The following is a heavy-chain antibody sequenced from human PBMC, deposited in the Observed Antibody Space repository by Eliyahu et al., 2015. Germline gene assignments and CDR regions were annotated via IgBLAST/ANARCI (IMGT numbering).Heavy chain of an antibody. CDR1: GFTFSDYW. CDR2: IKQDESEK. V-gene: IGHV3-7*01. CDR3: AMGWDYYSYGVDV. Sequence: EVQLVESGGGLVQPGGSLRLSCAASGFTFSDYWMSWVRQAPGKGLEWVANIKQDESEKYYADSLRGRFTISRDNTKNSLYLQMNSLRAEDTAVYYCAMGWDYYSYGVDVWGQGTTVTVSS. D-gene: IGHD1-26*01. J-gene: IGHJ6*02.